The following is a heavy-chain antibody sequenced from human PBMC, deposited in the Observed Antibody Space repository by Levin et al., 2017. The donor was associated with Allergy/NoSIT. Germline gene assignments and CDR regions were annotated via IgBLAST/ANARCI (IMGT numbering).Heavy chain of an antibody. CDR2: IYWDDDK. CDR3: AHRRLSIAAAGTDGNWFDP. D-gene: IGHD6-13*01. V-gene: IGHV2-5*02. Sequence: SGPTLVKPTQTLTLTCTFSGFSLSTSGVGVGWIRQPPGKALEWLALIYWDDDKRYSPSLKSRLTITKDTSKNQVVLTMTNMDPVDTATYYCAHRRLSIAAAGTDGNWFDPWGQGTLVTVSS. CDR1: GFSLSTSGVG. J-gene: IGHJ5*02.